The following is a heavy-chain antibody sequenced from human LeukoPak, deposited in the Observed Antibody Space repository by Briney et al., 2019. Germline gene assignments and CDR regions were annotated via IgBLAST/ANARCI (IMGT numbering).Heavy chain of an antibody. CDR3: ARGRQYGGNYRAFDI. CDR1: GGSFSGYY. Sequence: SETLSLTCAVYGGSFSGYYWSWIRQPPGKGLGWIGEINHSGSTNYNPSLKSRVTISVDTSKNQFSLKLSSVTAADTAVYYCARGRQYGGNYRAFDIWGQGTMVTVSS. CDR2: INHSGST. J-gene: IGHJ3*02. D-gene: IGHD4-23*01. V-gene: IGHV4-34*01.